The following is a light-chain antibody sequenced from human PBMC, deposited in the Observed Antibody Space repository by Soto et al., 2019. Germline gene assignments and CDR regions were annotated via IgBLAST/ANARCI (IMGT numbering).Light chain of an antibody. CDR2: KIS. V-gene: IGKV2-24*01. CDR1: QSLVHSDGNTY. CDR3: MQATQFPPFT. J-gene: IGKJ2*01. Sequence: DIVLTQTPLSSPVALGQPASISCRSSQSLVHSDGNTYLTWLHQRPGQPPRLPIYKISNRFSGEPDRFSGSGAGTDSTLKISRMEAQDVWVYYCMQATQFPPFTFGQGTKLEIE.